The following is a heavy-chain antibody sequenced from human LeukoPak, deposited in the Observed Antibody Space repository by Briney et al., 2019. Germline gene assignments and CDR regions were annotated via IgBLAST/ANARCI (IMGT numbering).Heavy chain of an antibody. J-gene: IGHJ4*02. Sequence: ASVKVSCKASGYTFTRFYMHWVRQAPGQGLEWMGIINPSGGSTSYAQKFQGRVTMTRDTSTSTVYMELSSLRSEDTAVYYCAIGPDYYESSGYYYPLLKYWGQGTLVTVSS. CDR3: AIGPDYYESSGYYYPLLKY. CDR1: GYTFTRFY. D-gene: IGHD3-22*01. CDR2: INPSGGST. V-gene: IGHV1-46*01.